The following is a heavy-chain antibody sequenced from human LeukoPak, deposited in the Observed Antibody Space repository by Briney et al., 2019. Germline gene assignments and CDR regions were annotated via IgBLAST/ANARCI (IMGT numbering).Heavy chain of an antibody. CDR3: ARYDYGRSGFDY. CDR2: IYSGGTT. CDR1: GFTVSTNY. Sequence: GGSLRLSCAASGFTVSTNYMTWVRQAPGKGLEWVSVIYSGGTTYYADSVKGRFSISRDDSKNTLYLQMNSLRAEDSAVYYCARYDYGRSGFDYWGQGTLVTVSS. V-gene: IGHV3-66*01. D-gene: IGHD5-12*01. J-gene: IGHJ4*02.